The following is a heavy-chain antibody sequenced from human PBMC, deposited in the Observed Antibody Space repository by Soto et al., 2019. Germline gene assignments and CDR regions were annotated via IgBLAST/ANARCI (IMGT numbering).Heavy chain of an antibody. CDR1: GFTFSSYA. CDR3: ARTGDSSGYPNWFDP. J-gene: IGHJ5*02. Sequence: QVQLVESGGGVVQPGRSLRLSCAASGFTFSSYAMHWVRQAPGKGLEWVAVISYDGSNKYYADSVKGRFTISRDHSKNTPYLQMNSLRAEDTAVYYCARTGDSSGYPNWFDPWGQGTLVTVSS. D-gene: IGHD3-22*01. CDR2: ISYDGSNK. V-gene: IGHV3-30-3*01.